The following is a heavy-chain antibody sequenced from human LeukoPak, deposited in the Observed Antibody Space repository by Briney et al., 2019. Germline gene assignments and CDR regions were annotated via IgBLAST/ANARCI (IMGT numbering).Heavy chain of an antibody. V-gene: IGHV3-23*01. CDR2: VSSSGSYT. J-gene: IGHJ4*02. Sequence: GGSLRLSCAASGFTFSSYAMSWVRQAPGKGLEWVSTVSSSGSYTYYADSVKGRFTISRDNSKNTVYLEVNSLRVEDTAVYYCAKHRGSSGADARPAEYWGQGTLVTVSS. D-gene: IGHD5-12*01. CDR3: AKHRGSSGADARPAEY. CDR1: GFTFSSYA.